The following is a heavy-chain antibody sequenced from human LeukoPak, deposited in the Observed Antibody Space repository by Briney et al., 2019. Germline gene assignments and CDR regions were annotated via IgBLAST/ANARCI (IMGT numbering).Heavy chain of an antibody. CDR3: ARGVVGGSGSYYRAGSYYFDY. V-gene: IGHV3-7*01. CDR1: GFTFSSYE. CDR2: IKQDGSEK. D-gene: IGHD3-10*01. Sequence: GGSLRLSCAASGFTFSSYEMNWVRQAPGKGLEWVANIKQDGSEKYYVDSVKGRFTISRDNARNSLFLQMNSLRADDTAVYYCARGVVGGSGSYYRAGSYYFDYWGQGTQVTVSS. J-gene: IGHJ4*02.